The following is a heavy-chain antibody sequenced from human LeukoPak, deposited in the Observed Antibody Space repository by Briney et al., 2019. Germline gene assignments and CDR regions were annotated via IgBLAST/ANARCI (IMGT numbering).Heavy chain of an antibody. CDR3: ARGDLDCAGGTCYPDNY. CDR1: GYTFTTYG. D-gene: IGHD2-8*02. CDR2: IIAYNGNT. J-gene: IGHJ4*02. Sequence: ASVKVSCKASGYTFTTYGITWVRQAPGQGLEWMGWIIAYNGNTKYAENLQGRVTMTTDTSTYTAYMELRNLRSDDTAFYYCARGDLDCAGGTCYPDNYWGRGTPVTVSS. V-gene: IGHV1-18*01.